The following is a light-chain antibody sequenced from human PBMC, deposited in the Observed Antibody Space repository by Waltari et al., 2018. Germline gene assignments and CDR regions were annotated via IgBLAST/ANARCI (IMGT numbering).Light chain of an antibody. J-gene: IGLJ1*01. CDR3: AARDDSLNADV. Sequence: QSVLTQPPSASGTPGQTVTISCSGGNPNIGSSTVNWYQKLPGAAPKPLIYTNDLRPSGIPDRFSASKSGTSASLAISGLQPEDEAHYYCAARDDSLNADVFGSGTKVTVL. V-gene: IGLV1-44*01. CDR2: TND. CDR1: NPNIGSST.